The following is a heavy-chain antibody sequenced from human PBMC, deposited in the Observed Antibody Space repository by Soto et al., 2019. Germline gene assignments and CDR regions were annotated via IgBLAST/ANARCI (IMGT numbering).Heavy chain of an antibody. V-gene: IGHV4-4*07. J-gene: IGHJ6*02. CDR1: GDSFSNYY. CDR2: IYPSGTT. CDR3: ARDDYGSAGMDV. Sequence: QVQLQESGPGLVKPSETLSLTCSVSGDSFSNYYWSWIRQPAGKGLEWIGRIYPSGTTNYNPSIKSRLTMSRDTSKNQFSLSLRSVTAADTAVYFCARDDYGSAGMDVWGQGTTVTVSS. D-gene: IGHD3-10*01.